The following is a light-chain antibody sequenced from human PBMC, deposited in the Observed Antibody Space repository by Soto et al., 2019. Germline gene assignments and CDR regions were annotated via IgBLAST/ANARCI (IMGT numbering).Light chain of an antibody. CDR2: DVS. V-gene: IGLV2-14*01. Sequence: QSALTQPASVSGSPGQSITISCTGTSSDVGGYNYVSWYQQHPGKAPKLMIYDVSNRPSGVSNRFSGSKSGNTASLTISGRQAEDEADYYCSSYTSSSTLGVFGGGTQLTVL. CDR1: SSDVGGYNY. J-gene: IGLJ2*01. CDR3: SSYTSSSTLGV.